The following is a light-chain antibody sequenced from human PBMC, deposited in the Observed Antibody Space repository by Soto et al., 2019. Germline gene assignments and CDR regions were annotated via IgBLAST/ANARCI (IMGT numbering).Light chain of an antibody. CDR1: QSISSN. Sequence: EIFMTQSPSTRSVSPFEIATLSCRASQSISSNLAWYQQKLGQAPRLLIYRASTRATGIPARFSGSGSGTDFTLTISSLEPEDFAVYYCQQHAHWPLTFGGGTKVDIK. V-gene: IGKV3-15*01. CDR2: RAS. CDR3: QQHAHWPLT. J-gene: IGKJ4*01.